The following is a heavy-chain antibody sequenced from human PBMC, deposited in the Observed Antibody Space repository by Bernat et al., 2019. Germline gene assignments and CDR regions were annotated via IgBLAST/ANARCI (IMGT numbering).Heavy chain of an antibody. CDR2: IYSGGST. V-gene: IGHV3-66*01. D-gene: IGHD6-13*01. J-gene: IGHJ4*02. CDR3: ARDWSSSFDY. CDR1: GFTVSRNY. Sequence: EVQLVESGGGLVQPGGSLRLSCPALGFTVSRNYMSWVRQAPGRGLEWVSVIYSGGSTYYADSVKGRFTISRDNSKNTLYLQMNSLRAEDTAVYYCARDWSSSFDYWGQGTLVTVSS.